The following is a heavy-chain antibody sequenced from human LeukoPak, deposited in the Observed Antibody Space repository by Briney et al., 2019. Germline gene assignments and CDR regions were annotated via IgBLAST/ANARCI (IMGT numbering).Heavy chain of an antibody. CDR1: GGSISSSSYY. Sequence: SETLSLTCTVSGGSISSSSYYWGWIRQPPGKGLEWIGNIYYSGSTYYNPSLKSRVTISLDTSKNQFSLKLSSVTAADTAVYYCASVRRGFGESSKYYAYYYMGVWGKGTTVTISS. CDR2: IYYSGST. D-gene: IGHD3-10*01. J-gene: IGHJ6*03. V-gene: IGHV4-39*01. CDR3: ASVRRGFGESSKYYAYYYMGV.